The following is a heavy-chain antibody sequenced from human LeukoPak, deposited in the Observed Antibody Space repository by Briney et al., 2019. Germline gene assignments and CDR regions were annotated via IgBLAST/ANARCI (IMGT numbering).Heavy chain of an antibody. J-gene: IGHJ4*02. V-gene: IGHV3-30*18. CDR3: ANLGGIAAAGTSL. D-gene: IGHD6-13*01. Sequence: GGPLRLSCAASGFTFSSYGMHWVRQAPGKGLEWVAVISYDGSNKYYADSVKGRFTISRDNSKNTLYLQMNSLRAEDTAVYYCANLGGIAAAGTSLWGQGTLVTVSS. CDR2: ISYDGSNK. CDR1: GFTFSSYG.